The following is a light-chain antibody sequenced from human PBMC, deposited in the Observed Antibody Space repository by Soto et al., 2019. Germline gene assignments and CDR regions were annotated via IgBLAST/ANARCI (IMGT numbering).Light chain of an antibody. CDR2: KAS. CDR1: QTISSW. J-gene: IGKJ5*01. CDR3: QQYYSYPLT. V-gene: IGKV1-5*03. Sequence: DIQMTQSPSTLSGSVVDRVTITCRASQTISSWLAWYQQKPGKAPKLLIYKASTLKSGVPSRFSGSGSGTEFTLTISSLQPEDFATYYCQQYYSYPLTFGQGTRLEIK.